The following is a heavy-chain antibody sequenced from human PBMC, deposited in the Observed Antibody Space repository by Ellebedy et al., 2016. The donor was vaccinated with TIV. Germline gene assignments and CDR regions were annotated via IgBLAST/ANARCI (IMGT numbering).Heavy chain of an antibody. CDR3: ARASAGLEY. CDR2: IGSAGDT. Sequence: GESLKISCAASGFTFSSHDMHWVRQGTGKCLEWVSAIGSAGDTSYSGSVKGRFTISRENGKNSVYLQMNSLRAEDTAVYYCARASAGLEYWGQGTLVTVSS. CDR1: GFTFSSHD. D-gene: IGHD6-13*01. J-gene: IGHJ4*02. V-gene: IGHV3-13*01.